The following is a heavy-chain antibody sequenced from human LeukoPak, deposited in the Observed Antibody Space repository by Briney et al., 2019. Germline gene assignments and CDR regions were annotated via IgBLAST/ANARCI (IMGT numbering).Heavy chain of an antibody. CDR2: IYYSGST. J-gene: IGHJ3*02. CDR1: GGSISSGDYY. CDR3: ASATTVATDAFDI. D-gene: IGHD4-23*01. Sequence: SQTLSLTCTVSGGSISSGDYYWSWIRQPPGKGLEWIGYIYYSGSTYYNPSLKSRVTISVDTSKNQFSLKLSSVTAADTAVYYCASATTVATDAFDIWGQGTMVTVSS. V-gene: IGHV4-30-4*01.